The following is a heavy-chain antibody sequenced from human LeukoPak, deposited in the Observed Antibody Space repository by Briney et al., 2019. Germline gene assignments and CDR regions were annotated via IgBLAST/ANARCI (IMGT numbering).Heavy chain of an antibody. CDR1: GGSISRGGYY. J-gene: IGHJ5*02. D-gene: IGHD6-6*01. CDR3: ARDGIAARPKGWFDP. CDR2: IYYSGST. Sequence: ASETLSLTCTVSGGSISRGGYYWRWIRQHPGKGLEWFGYIYYSGSTYFNPSLKSRVTISVDTYNKQFSLKLSSVTAANTPVYYCARDGIAARPKGWFDPWGQGTLVTVSS. V-gene: IGHV4-31*03.